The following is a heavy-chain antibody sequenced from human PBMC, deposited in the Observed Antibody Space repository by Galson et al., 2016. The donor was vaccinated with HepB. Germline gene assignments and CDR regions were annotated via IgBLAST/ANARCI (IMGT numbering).Heavy chain of an antibody. Sequence: SETLSLTCTVSGGSVSSGSYYWSWIRQPPGKGLEWIGYIYYSGSTNYNPSLKSRVTISVDTSKNQFSLKLSSVTAADTAVYYCARYSSSQDYLDYWGQGTLVTVSS. D-gene: IGHD6-13*01. CDR3: ARYSSSQDYLDY. CDR2: IYYSGST. CDR1: GGSVSSGSYY. J-gene: IGHJ4*02. V-gene: IGHV4-61*01.